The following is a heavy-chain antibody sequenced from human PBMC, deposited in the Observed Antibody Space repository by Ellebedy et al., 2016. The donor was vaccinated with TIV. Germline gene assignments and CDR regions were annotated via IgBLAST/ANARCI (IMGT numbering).Heavy chain of an antibody. V-gene: IGHV4-59*01. D-gene: IGHD3-9*01. CDR1: GGSISNYF. J-gene: IGHJ4*02. Sequence: SETLSLTCTVSGGSISNYFWNWIRQPPGKGLEWVGYIYYSGTTNYNPSLKSRVTISVDTSKNQCSLKLSSVTAADTAVYYCARSNYDILTGYDNGLDYWGQGTLVTVSS. CDR3: ARSNYDILTGYDNGLDY. CDR2: IYYSGTT.